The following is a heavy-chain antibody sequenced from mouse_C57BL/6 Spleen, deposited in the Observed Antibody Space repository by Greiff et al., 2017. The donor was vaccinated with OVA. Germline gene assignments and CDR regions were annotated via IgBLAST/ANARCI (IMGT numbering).Heavy chain of an antibody. CDR1: GFTFSNYW. Sequence: EVKVEESGGGLVQPGGSMKLSCVASGFTFSNYWMNWVRQSPEKGLEWVAQIRLKSDNYATHYAESVKGRFTISRDDSKSSVYLQMNNLRAEDTGIYYCTGVIITTVVSYWYFDVWGTGTTVTVSS. CDR3: TGVIITTVVSYWYFDV. V-gene: IGHV6-3*01. CDR2: IRLKSDNYAT. J-gene: IGHJ1*03. D-gene: IGHD1-1*01.